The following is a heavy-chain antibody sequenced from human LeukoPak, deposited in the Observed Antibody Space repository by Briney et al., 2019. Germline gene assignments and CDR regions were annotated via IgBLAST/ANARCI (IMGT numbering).Heavy chain of an antibody. V-gene: IGHV4-59*12. D-gene: IGHD2-2*02. CDR3: ARLRDLYNIFDY. Sequence: ETLSLTCTVSGGSISNSYWSWIRQPPGKGLEWIGYIYYSGSTNYNPSLKSRVTISVDTSKNQFSLKLSSVTAADTAVYYCARLRDLYNIFDYWGQGTLVTVSS. CDR1: GGSISNSY. CDR2: IYYSGST. J-gene: IGHJ4*02.